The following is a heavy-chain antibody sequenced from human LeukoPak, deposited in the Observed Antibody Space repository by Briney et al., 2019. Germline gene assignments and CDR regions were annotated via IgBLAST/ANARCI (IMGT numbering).Heavy chain of an antibody. V-gene: IGHV5-51*01. CDR2: IYPGDSDT. CDR3: ARQEGELLWFRE. J-gene: IGHJ6*02. CDR1: GYSFSAYW. Sequence: NAGESLKISCKGSGYSFSAYWIAWVRQMPGKGLEWMGIIYPGDSDTRYSPSFQGQVTISADKSINTAYLQWSSLKASDTAMYYCARQEGELLWFREWGQGTTVTVS. D-gene: IGHD3-10*01.